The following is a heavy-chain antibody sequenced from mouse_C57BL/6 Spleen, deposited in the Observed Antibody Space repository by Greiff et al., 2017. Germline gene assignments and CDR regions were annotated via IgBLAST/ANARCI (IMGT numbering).Heavy chain of an antibody. CDR2: ISRGGSYT. CDR3: ARHEGSGAYDAREY. D-gene: IGHD3-2*02. Sequence: EVHLVESGGDLVKPGGSLKLSCAASGFTFSSYGMSWVRQTPDKRLEWVATISRGGSYTYYPDSVKGRFTISRDNAKNTLYLQMSSLKSEDTAMYYCARHEGSGAYDAREYWGQGASVTVSA. J-gene: IGHJ4*01. V-gene: IGHV5-6*01. CDR1: GFTFSSYG.